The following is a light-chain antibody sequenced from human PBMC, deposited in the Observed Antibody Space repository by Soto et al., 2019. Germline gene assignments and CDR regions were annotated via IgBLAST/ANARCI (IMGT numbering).Light chain of an antibody. V-gene: IGLV2-8*01. Sequence: QSVLTQPPSASWSHGQSVTISCTGTSSDVGAYNYVSWYQQLPGKAPKLIIYEVSKRPSGVPDRFSGSKSGNTASLTVSGLQAEDEADYYFTSYAGTYSFFYVFGTGTKVTDL. CDR1: SSDVGAYNY. J-gene: IGLJ1*01. CDR2: EVS. CDR3: TSYAGTYSFFYV.